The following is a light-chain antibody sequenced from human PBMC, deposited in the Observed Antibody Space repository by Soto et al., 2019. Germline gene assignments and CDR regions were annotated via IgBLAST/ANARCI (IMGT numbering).Light chain of an antibody. CDR1: RSVSSTY. CDR2: SAT. V-gene: IGKV3-20*01. CDR3: QQYGSSPYT. Sequence: EIVLSQSPGTLALSPGERATLSCRASRSVSSTYLAWYQQKPGQAPRLLIYSATTRATGILDRFSGSGSGTDFTLTISRLEPEDLAVYYCQQYGSSPYTFGQGTKLEIK. J-gene: IGKJ2*01.